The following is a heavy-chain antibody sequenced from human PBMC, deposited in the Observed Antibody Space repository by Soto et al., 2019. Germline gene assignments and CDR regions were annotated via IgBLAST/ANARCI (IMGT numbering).Heavy chain of an antibody. D-gene: IGHD2-2*01. J-gene: IGHJ4*02. Sequence: VQLLESGGGLVQPGGSLRLSCTASGFTFTYYAFSWVSQAPGKGLEWVSAISANGQGIYYADSVRGRFTISRDNAKNTVFLHMDSLRAEDTAVYYCAKDRDYPRDQFHYWGQGTLVTVSS. CDR3: AKDRDYPRDQFHY. CDR1: GFTFTYYA. V-gene: IGHV3-23*01. CDR2: ISANGQGI.